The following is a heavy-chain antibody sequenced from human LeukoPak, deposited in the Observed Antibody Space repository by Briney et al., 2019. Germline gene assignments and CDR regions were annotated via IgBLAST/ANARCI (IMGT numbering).Heavy chain of an antibody. D-gene: IGHD3-3*01. J-gene: IGHJ4*02. CDR3: ASSTIFGVVPH. CDR2: IYYSGST. CDR1: GGSISSYY. V-gene: IGHV4-59*01. Sequence: TSETLSLTCTVSGGSISSYYWSWIRQPPGKGLEWIGYIYYSGSTNYNPSLKSRVTISVDTSKNQFSLKLSSVTAADTAVYYCASSTIFGVVPHWGQGTLVTVSS.